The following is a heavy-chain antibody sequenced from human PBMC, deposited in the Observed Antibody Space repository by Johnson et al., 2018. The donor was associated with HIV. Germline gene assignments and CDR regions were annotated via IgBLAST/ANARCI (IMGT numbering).Heavy chain of an antibody. CDR1: GFTFSSYW. V-gene: IGHV3-74*01. CDR3: ARDKYVVPSGTFDI. CDR2: INSDGSST. J-gene: IGHJ3*02. D-gene: IGHD2-15*01. Sequence: EVQLLESGGGLLQPGGSLRLSCAASGFTFSSYWMHWVRQAPGKGLVWVSHINSDGSSTDYADSVKGRFTISRESAKSTLYLQMNSLRAEYTAVYYCARDKYVVPSGTFDIWGQGTMVTVSS.